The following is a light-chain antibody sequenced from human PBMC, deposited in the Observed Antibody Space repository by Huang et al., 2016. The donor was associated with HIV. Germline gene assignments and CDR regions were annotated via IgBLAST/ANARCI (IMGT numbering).Light chain of an antibody. Sequence: ILLTQSPATLSLSPGERATLPFKSSQNVYNNYLAWYQQKPGQVPRHLIYAASSRAAGVPDRFSGSGSGKEFTLTSSRLEPEDFAVYYCQQYGSSHPDTFGQGTKLE. J-gene: IGKJ2*01. CDR1: QNVYNNY. CDR2: AAS. CDR3: QQYGSSHPDT. V-gene: IGKV3-20*01.